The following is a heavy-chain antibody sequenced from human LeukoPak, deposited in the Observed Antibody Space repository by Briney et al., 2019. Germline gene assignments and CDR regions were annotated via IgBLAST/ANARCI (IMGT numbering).Heavy chain of an antibody. V-gene: IGHV4-34*01. J-gene: IGHJ4*02. CDR1: GVTFSGYY. Sequence: SETLSLTCAVYGVTFSGYYWTWIRQPPEKGLEWIGEINHSGRTNYNPSLKSRVTISIDTSKNQFSLKLSSVTAADTAVYYCARGPTVEYYDGGGYYYFDYWGQGMLVTVSS. CDR2: INHSGRT. CDR3: ARGPTVEYYDGGGYYYFDY. D-gene: IGHD3-22*01.